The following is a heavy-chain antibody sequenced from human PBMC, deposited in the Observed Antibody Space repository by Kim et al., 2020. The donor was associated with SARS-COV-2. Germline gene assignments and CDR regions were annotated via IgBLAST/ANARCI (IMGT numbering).Heavy chain of an antibody. CDR3: ARQRRSKWELPGDFDY. V-gene: IGHV5-51*01. D-gene: IGHD1-26*01. Sequence: GESLKISCKGSGYSFTSYWIGWVRQMPGKGLEWMGIIYPGDSDTRYSPSFQGQVTISADKSISTAYLQWSSLKASDTAMYYCARQRRSKWELPGDFDYWGQGTLVTVSS. CDR2: IYPGDSDT. CDR1: GYSFTSYW. J-gene: IGHJ4*02.